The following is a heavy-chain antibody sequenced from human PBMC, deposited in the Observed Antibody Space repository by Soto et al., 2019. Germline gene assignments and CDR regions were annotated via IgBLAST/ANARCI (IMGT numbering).Heavy chain of an antibody. V-gene: IGHV1-2*04. CDR2: INPNGGVT. J-gene: IGHJ6*03. CDR1: GDSFNDYY. D-gene: IGHD5-12*01. CDR3: ARESGGATATLDYYCFYMAV. Sequence: QVQLVQSGAEVRKPGASVTVSCRSSGDSFNDYYIHWVRQAPGQGFEWMGWINPNGGVTKYAQKVQGWVSMTRETSIRTVYMQLSRLRSDDTAVYYCARESGGATATLDYYCFYMAVWGTGTTVTVSS.